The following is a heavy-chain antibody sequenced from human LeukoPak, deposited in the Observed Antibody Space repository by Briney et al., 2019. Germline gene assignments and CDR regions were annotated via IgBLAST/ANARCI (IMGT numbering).Heavy chain of an antibody. Sequence: PSETLSLTCAVSGGSMRNYYWSWVRQPPGQGLEWIGYTYDSGSSSYNPCIRSRVSISIDTCKNQLSMNLSSVTAADTAVYYCARGWASSCYYFDFWGQGTLVTVSS. V-gene: IGHV4-59*01. D-gene: IGHD3-22*01. CDR1: GGSMRNYY. J-gene: IGHJ4*02. CDR3: ARGWASSCYYFDF. CDR2: TYDSGSS.